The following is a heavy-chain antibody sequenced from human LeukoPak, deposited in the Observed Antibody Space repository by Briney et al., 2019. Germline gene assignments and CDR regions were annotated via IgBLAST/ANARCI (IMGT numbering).Heavy chain of an antibody. CDR2: VYYNGNT. V-gene: IGHV4-39*07. Sequence: SETLSLTCTVSGGSISSGSYYWGWIRQPPGTGLEWIANVYYNGNTAYNPSLRSRVTISIDTSKSQFSLRLNSVTAADTAVYYCARVKRVPEVWFDPWGQGTLVTVSS. CDR3: ARVKRVPEVWFDP. CDR1: GGSISSGSYY. J-gene: IGHJ5*02. D-gene: IGHD6-25*01.